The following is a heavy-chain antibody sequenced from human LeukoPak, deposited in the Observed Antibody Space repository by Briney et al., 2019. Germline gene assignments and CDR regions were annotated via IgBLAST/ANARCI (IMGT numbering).Heavy chain of an antibody. CDR2: MYPKSGNT. Sequence: ASVKVSCKASGYTFTSYDINWVRQATGRGLEWMGWMYPKSGNTGYAQKFQGRVTMTRSTSISTAYMELSSLRSEDTAVYYCARSYGDPHNWFDPWGQGALVTVSS. J-gene: IGHJ5*02. CDR3: ARSYGDPHNWFDP. CDR1: GYTFTSYD. D-gene: IGHD2-21*02. V-gene: IGHV1-8*01.